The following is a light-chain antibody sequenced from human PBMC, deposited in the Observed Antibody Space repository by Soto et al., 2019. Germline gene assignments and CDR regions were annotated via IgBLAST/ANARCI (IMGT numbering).Light chain of an antibody. V-gene: IGKV2-28*01. CDR2: LGS. Sequence: IVMTQSPLSLPVTAGEPASISCRSSQRLLHTNGYNYVDWYLKKPGQSPKLLIYLGSNRASGVPDRFSGSGSGTDFTLQISRVEAEDVGVYYCMQALQTPFTFGPGTKGDIK. CDR1: QRLLHTNGYNY. CDR3: MQALQTPFT. J-gene: IGKJ3*01.